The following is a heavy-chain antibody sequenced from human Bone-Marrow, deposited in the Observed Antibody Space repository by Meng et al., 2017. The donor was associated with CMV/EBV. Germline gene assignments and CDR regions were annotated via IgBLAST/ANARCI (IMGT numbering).Heavy chain of an antibody. D-gene: IGHD3-10*01. Sequence: GGSLKISCAASGFTFSSYAMSWVRQAPGKGLEWVSGISGSGGSTYYADSVKGRFTISRDNSKNTLYLQMNSLRAEDTAVYYCAKEYYYGSGSHDWGQGTLVTVSS. CDR3: AKEYYYGSGSHD. CDR2: ISGSGGST. J-gene: IGHJ4*02. CDR1: GFTFSSYA. V-gene: IGHV3-23*01.